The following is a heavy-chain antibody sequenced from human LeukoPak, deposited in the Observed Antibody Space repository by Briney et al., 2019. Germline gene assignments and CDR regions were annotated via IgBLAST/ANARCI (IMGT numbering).Heavy chain of an antibody. V-gene: IGHV1-69*13. CDR3: ARNIAATPAFDY. CDR1: GGTFSSYA. J-gene: IGHJ4*02. Sequence: ASVKVSCKASGGTFSSYAISWVRQAPGQGLEWMGGIIPIFGTANYAQKFQGRVTITADESTSTAYMELSSLRSEDTAVYYCARNIAATPAFDYWGQGTLVSVSS. CDR2: IIPIFGTA. D-gene: IGHD2-15*01.